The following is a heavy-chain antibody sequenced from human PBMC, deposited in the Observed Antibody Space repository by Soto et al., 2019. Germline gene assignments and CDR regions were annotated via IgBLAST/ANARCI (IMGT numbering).Heavy chain of an antibody. Sequence: QLQLQESGPGLVKPSETLSLTCTVSGGSISSSSHYWGWVRQPPGKGLEWIGNVYYSGSTYYNPSLKSRVTLSVDTSKNQFSRNLSSVTAADTAVYYCARQRSGYYRNNWFDPWGQGTLVTVSS. CDR2: VYYSGST. J-gene: IGHJ5*02. CDR1: GGSISSSSHY. V-gene: IGHV4-39*01. D-gene: IGHD3-3*01. CDR3: ARQRSGYYRNNWFDP.